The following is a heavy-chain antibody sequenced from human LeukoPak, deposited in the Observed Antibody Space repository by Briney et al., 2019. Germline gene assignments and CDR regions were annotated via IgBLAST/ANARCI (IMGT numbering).Heavy chain of an antibody. V-gene: IGHV1-2*02. CDR3: AKDHEYSYGFDNYDSSGYSADY. CDR2: INPHSGGT. CDR1: GYTFTGYY. J-gene: IGHJ4*02. D-gene: IGHD3-22*01. Sequence: ASVKVSCKASGYTFTGYYMHWVRQAPGQGLEWMGWINPHSGGTNYAQKFQGRVTMKRDTSINTAYMELSRLKSDDTAIYYCAKDHEYSYGFDNYDSSGYSADYWGQGTLVTVSS.